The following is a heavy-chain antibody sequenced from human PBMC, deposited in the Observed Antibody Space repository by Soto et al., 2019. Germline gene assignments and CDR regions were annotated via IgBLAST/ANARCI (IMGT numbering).Heavy chain of an antibody. V-gene: IGHV3-30*18. CDR1: GFTFSSYG. CDR2: ISYDGSNK. J-gene: IGHJ3*02. Sequence: PGGSLRLSCAASGFTFSSYGMHWVRQAPGKGLEWVAVISYDGSNKYYADSVKGRFTISRDNSKNTLYLQMNSLRAEDTAVYYCANPHGSGSAFDIRGQGTMVTVSS. CDR3: ANPHGSGSAFDI. D-gene: IGHD3-10*01.